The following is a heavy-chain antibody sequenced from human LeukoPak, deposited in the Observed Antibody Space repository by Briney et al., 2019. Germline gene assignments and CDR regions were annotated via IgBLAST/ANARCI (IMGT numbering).Heavy chain of an antibody. D-gene: IGHD6-19*01. Sequence: PGRSLRLSCAASGFTFSSYGMHWVRQAPGKGLEWVAVISYDGSNKYYADSVKGRFTISRDNSKNTLYLQMNSLRAEDTAVYYCAKIRGSSGLYYFDYWGQGTLVTVSS. V-gene: IGHV3-30*18. CDR2: ISYDGSNK. J-gene: IGHJ4*02. CDR3: AKIRGSSGLYYFDY. CDR1: GFTFSSYG.